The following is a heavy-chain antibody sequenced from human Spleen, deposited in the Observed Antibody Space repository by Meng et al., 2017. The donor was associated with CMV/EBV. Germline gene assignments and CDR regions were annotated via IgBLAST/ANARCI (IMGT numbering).Heavy chain of an antibody. CDR3: AGRPYCTSTSCHKDFDY. V-gene: IGHV4-30-4*08. Sequence: ISSGDYYWSWIRQPPGKGLEWIGYIYYSGNTYYNPSLKSRVTMSVDTSKNQFSLRLTSVTAADTAVYFCAGRPYCTSTSCHKDFDYWGQGTLVTVSS. CDR1: ISSGDYY. CDR2: IYYSGNT. D-gene: IGHD2-2*02. J-gene: IGHJ4*02.